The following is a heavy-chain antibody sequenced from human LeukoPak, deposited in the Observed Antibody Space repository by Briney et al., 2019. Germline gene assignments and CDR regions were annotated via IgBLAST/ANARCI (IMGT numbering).Heavy chain of an antibody. CDR2: INSDGSST. CDR3: VRVKVIFGVVIIVFDY. V-gene: IGHV3-74*01. CDR1: GFTFSSYW. J-gene: IGHJ4*02. Sequence: PGGSLRLSCAASGFTFSSYWMRWVRQAPGKGLVWVSRINSDGSSTSYADSVKGRFTISRDNAKNTLYLQMNSLRAEDTAVYYCVRVKVIFGVVIIVFDYWGQGTLVTVSS. D-gene: IGHD3-3*02.